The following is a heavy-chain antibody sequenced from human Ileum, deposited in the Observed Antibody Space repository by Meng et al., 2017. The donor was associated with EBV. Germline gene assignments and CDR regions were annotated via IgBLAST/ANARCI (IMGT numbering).Heavy chain of an antibody. CDR2: ISWDGGST. D-gene: IGHD2-15*01. CDR1: GFTFDDYT. J-gene: IGHJ4*02. CDR3: ARGWQPSYYFDY. V-gene: IGHV3-43*01. Sequence: EVQRVESGGVVVQPGGSLRLSCAASGFTFDDYTMHWVRQAPGKGLEWVSLISWDGGSTYYADSVKGRFTISRDNSKNSLYLQMNSLRTEDTALYYCARGWQPSYYFDYWGQGTLVTVSS.